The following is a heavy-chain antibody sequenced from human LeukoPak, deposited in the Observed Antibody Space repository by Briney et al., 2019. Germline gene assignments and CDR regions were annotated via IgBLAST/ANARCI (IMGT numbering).Heavy chain of an antibody. Sequence: SETLSLTCTVSGGSVSSGSYYWSWIRQPPGKGLEWIGYIYYSGSTNYNPSLKSRVTISVDKSKNQFSLKLSSVTAADTAVYYCAREVYDSSGYYILGVDYWGQGTLVTVSS. J-gene: IGHJ4*02. V-gene: IGHV4-61*01. D-gene: IGHD3-22*01. CDR2: IYYSGST. CDR1: GGSVSSGSYY. CDR3: AREVYDSSGYYILGVDY.